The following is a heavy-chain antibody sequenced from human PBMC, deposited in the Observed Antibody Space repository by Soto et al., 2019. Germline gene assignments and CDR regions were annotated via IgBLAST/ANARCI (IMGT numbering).Heavy chain of an antibody. V-gene: IGHV5-51*01. D-gene: IGHD1-26*01. Sequence: GESLKISCKASGYSFSNHWLGWVRQMPGKGLEWMGIIYPGDSDTRYSPSFQGQVTMSADKSISPAYLQWSSLKASDTAVYYCAREVGASPSPFDHWGQGTLVTVSS. CDR2: IYPGDSDT. CDR3: AREVGASPSPFDH. J-gene: IGHJ4*02. CDR1: GYSFSNHW.